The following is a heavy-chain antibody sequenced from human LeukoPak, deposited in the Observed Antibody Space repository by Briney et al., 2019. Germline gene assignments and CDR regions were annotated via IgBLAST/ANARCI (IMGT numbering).Heavy chain of an antibody. V-gene: IGHV3-30*14. CDR1: GFTFSSYA. CDR2: ISYDGSNK. Sequence: PGRSLRLSCAASGFTFSSYAMHWVRQTPGKGLEWVAVISYDGSNKYYADSVKGRFTISRHNSKNTLYLQMNSLRAEDTAVYYCARELVRGQYNWFDPWGQGTLVTVSS. D-gene: IGHD6-6*01. CDR3: ARELVRGQYNWFDP. J-gene: IGHJ5*02.